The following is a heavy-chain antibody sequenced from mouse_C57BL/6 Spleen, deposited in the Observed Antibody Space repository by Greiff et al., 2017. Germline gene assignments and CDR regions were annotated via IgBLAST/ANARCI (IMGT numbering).Heavy chain of an antibody. CDR1: GYTFTDYA. CDR3: ARWREAMDY. Sequence: QVQLQQSGPELVRPGVSVKISCKGSGYTFTDYAMHWVKQSHAKSLEWIGVISTYYGDASYNQKFKDKDTMTVDKSSSTAYMELARLTSEDSAVYYCARWREAMDYWGQGTSVTVSS. CDR2: ISTYYGDA. V-gene: IGHV1-67*01. J-gene: IGHJ4*01.